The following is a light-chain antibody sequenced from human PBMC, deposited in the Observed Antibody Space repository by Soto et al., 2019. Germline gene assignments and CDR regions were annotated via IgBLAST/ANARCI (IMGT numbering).Light chain of an antibody. J-gene: IGKJ4*01. Sequence: DIQMTQSPSSLSASFGDRVTITCRASQGIGVYLAWFQQKPGNAPKLLIYAASTLQSGVPSRFSGSGSGTEFTLTISSLQPEDVATYYCQKYNSAPLTFGGGTKVEIK. CDR1: QGIGVY. CDR2: AAS. V-gene: IGKV1-27*01. CDR3: QKYNSAPLT.